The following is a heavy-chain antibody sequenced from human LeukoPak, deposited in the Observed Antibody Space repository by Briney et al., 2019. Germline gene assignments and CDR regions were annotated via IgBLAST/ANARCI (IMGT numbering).Heavy chain of an antibody. CDR3: ARHQAYSSGWCPDY. D-gene: IGHD6-19*01. J-gene: IGHJ4*02. V-gene: IGHV5-51*01. CDR1: GYSFTSYW. Sequence: GESLQISCQGSGYSFTSYWIGWVRPMPGKGLEWMGIIYPGGSDTRYSPSFQGQVTISADRSISTAYLQWSSLKASDTAMYYCARHQAYSSGWCPDYWGQGTLVTVSS. CDR2: IYPGGSDT.